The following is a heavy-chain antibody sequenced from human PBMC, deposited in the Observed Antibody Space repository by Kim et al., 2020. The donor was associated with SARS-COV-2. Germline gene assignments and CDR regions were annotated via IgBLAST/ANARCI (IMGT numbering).Heavy chain of an antibody. D-gene: IGHD4-17*01. J-gene: IGHJ3*02. CDR1: GFSLSTSGVG. CDR3: AHRFSTVTTGVGAFDI. Sequence: SGPTLVKPTQTLTLTCTFSGFSLSTSGVGVGWIRQPPGKALEWLALIYWDDDKRYSPSLKSRLTITKDTSKNQVVLTMTNMDPVDTATYYCAHRFSTVTTGVGAFDIWGQGTMVTVSS. CDR2: IYWDDDK. V-gene: IGHV2-5*02.